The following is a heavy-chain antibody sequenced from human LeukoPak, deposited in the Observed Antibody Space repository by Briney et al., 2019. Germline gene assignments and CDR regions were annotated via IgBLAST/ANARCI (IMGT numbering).Heavy chain of an antibody. V-gene: IGHV3-23*01. CDR2: LSISGDNT. D-gene: IGHD4-23*01. CDR1: GFTLSSYA. J-gene: IGHJ4*02. Sequence: GGSLRLSCAASGFTLSSYAMSWVRQAPGKGLEWVSALSISGDNTYYADSVKGRFTISRDSSKNTHYLQTNSLRIDDTAVYYCAKAFGNGVSGGNRFFDYWGQGTLVTVSS. CDR3: AKAFGNGVSGGNRFFDY.